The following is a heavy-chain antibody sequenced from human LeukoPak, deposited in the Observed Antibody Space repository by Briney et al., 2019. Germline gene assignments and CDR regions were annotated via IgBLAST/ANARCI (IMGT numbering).Heavy chain of an antibody. Sequence: ASVKVSCKAFGYTFISHAMNWVRQAPGQGLELMGWINTNTGIPTYAQGFAGRFVFSLDTSVTKAYLQITSLKAEDTAVYYCARDLVSAGFDIWGQGTMVTVSS. J-gene: IGHJ3*02. CDR1: GYTFISHA. D-gene: IGHD6-6*01. CDR2: INTNTGIP. V-gene: IGHV7-4-1*02. CDR3: ARDLVSAGFDI.